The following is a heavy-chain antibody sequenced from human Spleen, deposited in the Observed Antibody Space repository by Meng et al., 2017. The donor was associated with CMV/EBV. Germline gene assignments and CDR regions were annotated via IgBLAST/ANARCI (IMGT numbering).Heavy chain of an antibody. CDR3: AKLGQLGDFGY. V-gene: IGHV1-2*02. D-gene: IGHD3-10*01. Sequence: ASVKVSCKASGYTFTGYFIHWVRQAPGQGLEWMGWINSHSGVTNYAQKFQGRVTMTRDASINTAYMALTRLTSDDTAVYYCAKLGQLGDFGYWGQGTLVTVSS. J-gene: IGHJ4*02. CDR1: GYTFTGYF. CDR2: INSHSGVT.